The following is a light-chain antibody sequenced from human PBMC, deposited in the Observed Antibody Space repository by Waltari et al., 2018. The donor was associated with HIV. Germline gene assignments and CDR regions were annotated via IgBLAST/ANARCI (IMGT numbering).Light chain of an antibody. J-gene: IGLJ3*02. Sequence: QSVLTPPPSASGTPGQRVTISCSGSSSNIGSNYVYWYQQLPGTAPKLLIYRNKQRPSGVPDRFSGSKSGTSASLAISGLRSEDEADYYCAAWDDSLSGLHWVFGGGTKLTVL. CDR3: AAWDDSLSGLHWV. CDR1: SSNIGSNY. V-gene: IGLV1-47*01. CDR2: RNK.